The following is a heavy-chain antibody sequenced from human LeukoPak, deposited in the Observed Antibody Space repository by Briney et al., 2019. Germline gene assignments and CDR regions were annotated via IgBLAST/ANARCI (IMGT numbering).Heavy chain of an antibody. CDR1: GYSFTSYW. CDR2: IYPGDSDT. CDR3: ARVGMGGKRDYYYYGMDV. J-gene: IGHJ6*04. V-gene: IGHV5-51*01. D-gene: IGHD3-16*01. Sequence: GESLKISCKGSGYSFTSYWIGWVRQMPGKGLEWMGIIYPGDSDTRYSPSSQGQVTISADKSISTAYLQWSSLKASDTAMYYCARVGMGGKRDYYYYGMDVWGKGTTVTVSS.